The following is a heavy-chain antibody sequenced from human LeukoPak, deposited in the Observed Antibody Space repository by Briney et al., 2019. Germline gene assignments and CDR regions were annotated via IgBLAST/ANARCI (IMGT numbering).Heavy chain of an antibody. CDR1: GFTFSSYA. Sequence: GGSLRLSCAASGFTFSSYAMHWVRQAPGKGLEWVAVISYDGSNKYYADSVKGRFTISRDNSKNTLYLQMNSLRAEDTAVYYCARATYYYGSGSYDGDCWGQGTLVTVSS. D-gene: IGHD3-10*01. CDR2: ISYDGSNK. CDR3: ARATYYYGSGSYDGDC. J-gene: IGHJ4*02. V-gene: IGHV3-30-3*01.